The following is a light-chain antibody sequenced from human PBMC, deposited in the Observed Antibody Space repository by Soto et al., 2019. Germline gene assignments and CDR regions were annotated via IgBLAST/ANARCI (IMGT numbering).Light chain of an antibody. CDR1: QSISSY. CDR2: AAS. V-gene: IGKV1-39*01. Sequence: DIQMTQSPSSLSASVGDRVTITCRASQSISSYVNWYQQKPGKAPKLLIYAASSLQSGVPSRFSGSGSGTDFTLTISSLQPEDFATYYCQQSYSTPRKFGQGTKVDIK. J-gene: IGKJ1*01. CDR3: QQSYSTPRK.